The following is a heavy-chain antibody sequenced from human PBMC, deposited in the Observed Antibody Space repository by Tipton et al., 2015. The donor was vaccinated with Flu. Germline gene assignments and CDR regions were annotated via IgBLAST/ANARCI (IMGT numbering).Heavy chain of an antibody. CDR2: IYTSGST. Sequence: TLSLTCTVSGGSISSYYWSWIRQPAGKGLEWIGRIYTSGSTNYNPSLKSRVTMSVDTSKNQFSLKLSSVTAADTAVYYCAKAAGGSSQRPEYNWFDPWGQETLVTVSS. CDR1: GGSISSYY. CDR3: AKAAGGSSQRPEYNWFDP. D-gene: IGHD2-15*01. J-gene: IGHJ5*02. V-gene: IGHV4-4*07.